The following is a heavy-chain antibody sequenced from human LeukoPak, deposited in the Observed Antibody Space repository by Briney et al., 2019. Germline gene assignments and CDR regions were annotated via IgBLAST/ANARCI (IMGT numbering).Heavy chain of an antibody. J-gene: IGHJ4*02. CDR3: ARRLYSSGWHYFDY. CDR2: IYYSGST. D-gene: IGHD6-19*01. Sequence: SGTLSLTCTVSGGSISSYYWSWIRQPPGKGLEWIGYIYYSGSTNYNPSLKSRVTISVDTSKNQFSLKLSSVTAADTAVYYCARRLYSSGWHYFDYWGQGTLVTVSS. V-gene: IGHV4-59*08. CDR1: GGSISSYY.